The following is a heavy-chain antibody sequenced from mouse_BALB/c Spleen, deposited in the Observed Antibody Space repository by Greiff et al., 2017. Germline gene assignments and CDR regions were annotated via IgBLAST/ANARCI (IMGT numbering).Heavy chain of an antibody. J-gene: IGHJ3*01. CDR1: GYTFSSYW. CDR2: ILPGSGST. Sequence: QVQLKQSGAELMKPGASVKISCKATGYTFSSYWIEWVKQRPGHGLEWIGEILPGSGSTNYNEKFKGKATFTADTSSNTAYMQLSSLTSEDSAVYYCARGTYRYDVAWFAYWGQGTLVTVSA. V-gene: IGHV1-9*01. D-gene: IGHD2-14*01. CDR3: ARGTYRYDVAWFAY.